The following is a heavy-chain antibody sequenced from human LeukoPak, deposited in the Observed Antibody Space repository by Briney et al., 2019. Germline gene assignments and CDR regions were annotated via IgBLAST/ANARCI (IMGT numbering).Heavy chain of an antibody. J-gene: IGHJ4*02. V-gene: IGHV3-30*02. CDR3: AKDLYSSSWYFNLFDY. CDR1: GFTFSSYG. Sequence: GGSLRLSCAASGFTFSSYGMHWVRQAPGKGLEWVAFIRYDGSNKYYADSVKGRFTISRDNSKNTLYLQMNSLRAEDTAVYYCAKDLYSSSWYFNLFDYWGQGTPVTVSS. CDR2: IRYDGSNK. D-gene: IGHD6-13*01.